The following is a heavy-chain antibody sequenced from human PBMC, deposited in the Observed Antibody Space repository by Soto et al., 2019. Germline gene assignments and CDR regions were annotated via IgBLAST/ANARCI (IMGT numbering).Heavy chain of an antibody. CDR3: AKGVPGIAVAGTGYFQH. CDR2: ISGKGDST. D-gene: IGHD6-19*01. CDR1: GFTFSSYA. V-gene: IGHV3-23*01. J-gene: IGHJ1*01. Sequence: GGSLRLSCAASGFTFSSYAMSWVRQAPGKGLKWVSGISGKGDSTYYEKTVKGRFTISRDYSKNTLYLQMNSLRAEDTAVYYCAKGVPGIAVAGTGYFQHWGQGT.